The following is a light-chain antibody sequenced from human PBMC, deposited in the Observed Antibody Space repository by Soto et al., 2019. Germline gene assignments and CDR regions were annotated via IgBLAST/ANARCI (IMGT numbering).Light chain of an antibody. Sequence: QSVLTQPPSASGSPGQSVTISCTGSSSDLGGYSYVSWYQQHPGKAPKLMIYEVSKRPSGVPDRFSGSKSGSTASLTVSGLQAEDEAAYYCSSYAGSNNVVFGGGTQLTVL. CDR2: EVS. CDR1: SSDLGGYSY. J-gene: IGLJ2*01. V-gene: IGLV2-8*01. CDR3: SSYAGSNNVV.